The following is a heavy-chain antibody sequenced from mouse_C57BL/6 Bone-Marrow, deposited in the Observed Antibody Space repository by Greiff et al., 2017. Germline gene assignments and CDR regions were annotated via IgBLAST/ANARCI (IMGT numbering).Heavy chain of an antibody. Sequence: DVKLVESGGGLVQPGGSMKLSCVASGFTFSNYWMNWVRQSPEKGLEWVAQIRLKSDNYATHYAESVKGRFTISRDDSKSSVYLQMNNLRAEDTGIYYCISTMITTNWYCDVWGTGTTVTVSS. CDR3: ISTMITTNWYCDV. V-gene: IGHV6-3*01. CDR2: IRLKSDNYAT. D-gene: IGHD2-4*01. CDR1: GFTFSNYW. J-gene: IGHJ1*03.